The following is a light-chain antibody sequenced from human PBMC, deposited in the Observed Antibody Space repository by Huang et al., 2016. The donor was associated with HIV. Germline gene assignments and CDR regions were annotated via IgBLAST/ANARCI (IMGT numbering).Light chain of an antibody. J-gene: IGKJ3*01. CDR3: HQRSNWFT. CDR2: EAS. CDR1: KSISSP. Sequence: EIVLTQSPATLSLSPGERAIPSCRASKSISSPLAWYQHKPGQSPRLLSYEASNRATGIPARFSGSGSGTDFTLTISSLEPEDFAVYYCHQRSNWFTFGPGTRVDIK. V-gene: IGKV3-11*01.